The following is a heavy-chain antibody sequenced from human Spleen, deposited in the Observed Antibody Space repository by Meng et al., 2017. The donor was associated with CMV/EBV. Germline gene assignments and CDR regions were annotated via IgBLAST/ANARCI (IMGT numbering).Heavy chain of an antibody. CDR3: ARSTAPHCSSTSCYNDEAVY. J-gene: IGHJ4*02. D-gene: IGHD2-2*02. CDR2: INPSGGST. Sequence: ASVKVSCKASGYTFTSYYMHWVRQAPGQGLEWMGIINPSGGSTSYAQKFQGRVTMTRDTSTSTVYMELSSLRSEDTAVYYCARSTAPHCSSTSCYNDEAVYWGQGTLVTVSS. CDR1: GYTFTSYY. V-gene: IGHV1-46*01.